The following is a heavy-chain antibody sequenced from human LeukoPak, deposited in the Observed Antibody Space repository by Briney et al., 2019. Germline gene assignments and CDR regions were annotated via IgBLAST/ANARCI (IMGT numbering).Heavy chain of an antibody. CDR1: GFTFSSYA. D-gene: IGHD6-19*01. CDR2: ISGSGGST. Sequence: RPGGPLRLSCEAPGFTFSSYAMSWFRQAPGKGLEGVSAISGSGGSTYYADSVKGRFTISRDNSKNTLYLQMNSLRAEDTAVYYCAKDQYSSGLDAFDIWGQGTMVTVSS. V-gene: IGHV3-23*01. CDR3: AKDQYSSGLDAFDI. J-gene: IGHJ3*02.